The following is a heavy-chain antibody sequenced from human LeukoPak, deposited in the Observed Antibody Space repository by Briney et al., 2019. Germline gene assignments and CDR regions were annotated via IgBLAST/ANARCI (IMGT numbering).Heavy chain of an antibody. J-gene: IGHJ5*02. CDR3: ARITMVRGGGDWFDP. CDR1: GGSISSNSYY. D-gene: IGHD3-10*01. V-gene: IGHV4-61*02. CDR2: IYTSGST. Sequence: PSETLSLTCAVSGGSISSNSYYGSWIRQPAGKGLEWIGRIYTSGSTNYNPSLKSRVTMSVDTSKNQFSLKLSSVTAADTAVYYCARITMVRGGGDWFDPWGQGTLVTVSS.